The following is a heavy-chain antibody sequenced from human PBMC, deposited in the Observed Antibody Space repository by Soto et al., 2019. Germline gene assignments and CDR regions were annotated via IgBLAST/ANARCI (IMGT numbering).Heavy chain of an antibody. D-gene: IGHD6-13*01. CDR3: ARDPAYSSFDH. CDR2: IKEDGSVR. V-gene: IGHV3-7*01. Sequence: DVQLVESGGGLVQPGGSLRLSCAASGLSFSESWMSWVRQAPGKGLEFVANIKEDGSVRNYVDSVKGRFTISRDNAKNSVYLQMNSLRDEDTAVYYCARDPAYSSFDHWGQGTLVTVFS. CDR1: GLSFSESW. J-gene: IGHJ4*02.